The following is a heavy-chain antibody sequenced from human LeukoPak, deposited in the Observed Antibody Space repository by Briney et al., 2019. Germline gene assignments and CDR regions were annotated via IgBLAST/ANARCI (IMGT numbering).Heavy chain of an antibody. D-gene: IGHD5-12*01. CDR3: AKEGSGYDYFDY. V-gene: IGHV3-23*01. CDR1: GFTISSYA. Sequence: GGSLRLSCAASGFTISSYAISWVRQAPGKGLEWVSAISGSGGSTYYADSVKGRFTISRDNSKNTLYLQMNSLRAEDTAVYYCAKEGSGYDYFDYWGQGTLVTVSS. CDR2: ISGSGGST. J-gene: IGHJ4*02.